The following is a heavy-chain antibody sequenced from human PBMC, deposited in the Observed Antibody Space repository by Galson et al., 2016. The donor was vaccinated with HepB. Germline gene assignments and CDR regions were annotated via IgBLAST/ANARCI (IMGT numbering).Heavy chain of an antibody. CDR3: ARIGDEGVANWFDP. D-gene: IGHD2-21*02. V-gene: IGHV3-11*03. CDR1: GFSFSDYY. Sequence: SLRLSCAASGFSFSDYYMSWIRQAPGKGLEWISYISGSSRFTNYPDSVKGRFTISRDNAKNSLYLQMSSLRVDVTAVYYCARIGDEGVANWFDPWGQGTLITVSS. J-gene: IGHJ5*02. CDR2: ISGSSRFT.